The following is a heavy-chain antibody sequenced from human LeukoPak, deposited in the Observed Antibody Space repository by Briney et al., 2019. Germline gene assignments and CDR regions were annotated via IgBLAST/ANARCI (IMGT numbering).Heavy chain of an antibody. CDR1: GYTCTSYA. J-gene: IGHJ5*02. Sequence: ASVTVSCKASGYTCTSYAMNWVRQAPGQGLEWKGWINTNTGNPTYAQGFTGRSVFSLDTSVSTAYLQISRLKAEDTAVYYCARSRYCSGGSCSYNWFDPWGQGTLVTVSS. CDR3: ARSRYCSGGSCSYNWFDP. CDR2: INTNTGNP. V-gene: IGHV7-4-1*02. D-gene: IGHD2-15*01.